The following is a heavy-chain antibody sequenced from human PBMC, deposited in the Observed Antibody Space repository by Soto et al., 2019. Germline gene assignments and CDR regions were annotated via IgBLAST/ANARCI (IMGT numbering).Heavy chain of an antibody. J-gene: IGHJ4*02. V-gene: IGHV3-23*01. Sequence: GWSLRLSCEASGFTLRNYAMTWIRQAPGKGLDWVSLISANDVGTYYAESVKTRFTISTDQSRNTVYLQMDSLRADDTAIYYCEKEKKDYNWDNRPPCEYWGQGTLVTVS. CDR3: EKEKKDYNWDNRPPCEY. CDR1: GFTLRNYA. CDR2: ISANDVGT. D-gene: IGHD1-20*01.